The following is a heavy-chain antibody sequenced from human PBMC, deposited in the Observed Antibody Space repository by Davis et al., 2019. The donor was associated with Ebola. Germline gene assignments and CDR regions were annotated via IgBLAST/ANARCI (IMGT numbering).Heavy chain of an antibody. J-gene: IGHJ6*03. Sequence: PSETLSLTCTVSGGSITTDYWNWIRQPAGQGLEWIGRISSGGTTTSNPPLRSRVTMSVDTSKNQFSLRLSSVTAADTAVYYCARAESGYWDYYFYYYMDVWGKGTTVTVSS. D-gene: IGHD3-3*01. CDR3: ARAESGYWDYYFYYYMDV. V-gene: IGHV4-4*07. CDR2: ISSGGTT. CDR1: GGSITTDY.